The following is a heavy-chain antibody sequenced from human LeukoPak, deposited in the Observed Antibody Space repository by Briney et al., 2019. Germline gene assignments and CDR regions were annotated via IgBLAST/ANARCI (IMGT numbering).Heavy chain of an antibody. D-gene: IGHD3-10*01. CDR3: ARGPRTMVRGVSRFDP. CDR1: GFTFSSYW. V-gene: IGHV3-7*01. J-gene: IGHJ5*02. CDR2: IKQDGSEK. Sequence: GSLRLSCAASGFTFSSYWMSWVRQAPGKGLEWVANIKQDGSEKYYVDSVKGRFTISRDNAKNSLYLQMNSLRAEDTAVYYCARGPRTMVRGVSRFDPWGQGTLVTVSS.